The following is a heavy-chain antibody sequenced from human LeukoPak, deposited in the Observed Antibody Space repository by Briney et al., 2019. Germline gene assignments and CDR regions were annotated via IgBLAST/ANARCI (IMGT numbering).Heavy chain of an antibody. J-gene: IGHJ5*02. CDR3: ARDSSGLNWFDP. V-gene: IGHV4-59*01. CDR2: ISYSGST. CDR1: GGSISTYY. Sequence: SESLSLTCTVSGGSISTYYWSWIRQPPGKGLEWIGYISYSGSTNYNPSLKSRVTISVDTSKNQFSLKLSSVTAADTAVYYCARDSSGLNWFDPWGQGTLVTVSS. D-gene: IGHD6-19*01.